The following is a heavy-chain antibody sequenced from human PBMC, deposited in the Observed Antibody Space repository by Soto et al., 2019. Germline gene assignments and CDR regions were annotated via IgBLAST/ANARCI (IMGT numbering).Heavy chain of an antibody. V-gene: IGHV3-15*01. CDR3: TTALVGATQQQHPSENTVRDY. Sequence: EVQLVESGGGLVKPGGALRLSCAASGFTFSNAWMSWVRQAPGKGLEWVGRIKSKTDGGTTDYAAPVKGRFTISRDDSKNTLYLQMNRLKNEDTAVYYCTTALVGATQQQHPSENTVRDYWGQGTLVTVSS. D-gene: IGHD1-26*01. CDR1: GFTFSNAW. CDR2: IKSKTDGGTT. J-gene: IGHJ4*02.